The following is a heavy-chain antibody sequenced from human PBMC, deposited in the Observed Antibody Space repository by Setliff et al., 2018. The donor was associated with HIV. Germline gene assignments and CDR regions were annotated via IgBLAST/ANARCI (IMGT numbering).Heavy chain of an antibody. V-gene: IGHV4-59*08. CDR1: NESMSNHY. Sequence: SETLSLTCTVSNESMSNHYWSWIRQSPGKGLEWIGYIDYSGSTKYNPFLKSRVTISVDRSKNQFSLKLSSVTAADTAVYYCARARAGIAVASTKGSFDSWGQGTLVTVSS. J-gene: IGHJ4*02. CDR2: IDYSGST. D-gene: IGHD6-19*01. CDR3: ARARAGIAVASTKGSFDS.